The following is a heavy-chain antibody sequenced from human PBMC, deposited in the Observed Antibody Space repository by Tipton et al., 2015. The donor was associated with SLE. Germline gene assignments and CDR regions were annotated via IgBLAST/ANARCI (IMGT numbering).Heavy chain of an antibody. V-gene: IGHV4-4*02. CDR3: ARLGWELLPYYGIDV. D-gene: IGHD1-26*01. CDR1: GGSISSSNW. CDR2: IYHSGST. Sequence: QLVQSGGGLVQPGGSLRLSCAVSGGSISSSNWWSWVRQPPGKGLEWIGEIYHSGSTNYNPSLKSRVTISVDKSKNQFSLKLSSVTAADTAVYYCARLGWELLPYYGIDVWGQGTTVTVSS. J-gene: IGHJ6*02.